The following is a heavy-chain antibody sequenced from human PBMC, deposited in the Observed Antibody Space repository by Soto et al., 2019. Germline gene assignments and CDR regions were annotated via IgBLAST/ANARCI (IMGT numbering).Heavy chain of an antibody. Sequence: PSETLSLTCTVSSSPINSRYYWGWIRQTPGKGLEWVASIYHSGSTHYNPSLKSRATISVDTSNNQFSLRLSSVTAADTAIYYCARNNSGRNFDYWGQGTQVTVSS. D-gene: IGHD6-19*01. CDR1: SSPINSRYY. V-gene: IGHV4-38-2*02. CDR2: IYHSGST. J-gene: IGHJ4*02. CDR3: ARNNSGRNFDY.